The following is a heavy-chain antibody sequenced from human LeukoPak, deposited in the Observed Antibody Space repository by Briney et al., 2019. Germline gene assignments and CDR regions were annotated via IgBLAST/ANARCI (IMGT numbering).Heavy chain of an antibody. V-gene: IGHV4-59*01. CDR3: ARGYDFWSGYSLGMDV. D-gene: IGHD3-3*01. CDR1: GGSISSYY. CDR2: IYYSGST. Sequence: SETLSLTCTVSGGSISSYYWSWIRQPPGKGLEWIGYIYYSGSTNYNPSLKSRVTISVDTSKNQFSLKLSSVTAADTAVYYCARGYDFWSGYSLGMDVWGHGTTVTVSS. J-gene: IGHJ6*02.